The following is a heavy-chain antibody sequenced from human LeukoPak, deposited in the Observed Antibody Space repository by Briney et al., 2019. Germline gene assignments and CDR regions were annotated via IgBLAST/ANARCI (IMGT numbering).Heavy chain of an antibody. CDR3: AKEGKYYYDSSTYYYISYYYYYMDV. D-gene: IGHD3-22*01. CDR2: ISSSSNYI. Sequence: GGSLRLSCAASGFTFSSYSMNWVRQAPGKGLEWVSSISSSSNYIYYADSVKGRFTISRDNAKNSLYLQMNSLRAEDTAVYYCAKEGKYYYDSSTYYYISYYYYYMDVWGKGTTVTVSS. J-gene: IGHJ6*03. CDR1: GFTFSSYS. V-gene: IGHV3-21*04.